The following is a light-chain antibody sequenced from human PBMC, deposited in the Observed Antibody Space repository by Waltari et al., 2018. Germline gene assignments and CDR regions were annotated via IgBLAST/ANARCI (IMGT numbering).Light chain of an antibody. CDR1: QSVGRT. CDR3: QHYVRLPVT. V-gene: IGKV3-20*01. J-gene: IGKJ1*01. Sequence: EIVLTQSPGTLSLSLGERATLSCRASQSVGRTLTWYQAKPGQSPRLLIYSASSRATDIPDRFSGSGSGTGFSLTISRLEPEDFAVYYCQHYVRLPVTFGQGTKVEIK. CDR2: SAS.